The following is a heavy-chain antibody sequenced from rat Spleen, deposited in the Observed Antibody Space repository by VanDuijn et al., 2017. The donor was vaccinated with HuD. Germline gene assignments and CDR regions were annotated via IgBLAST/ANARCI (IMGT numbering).Heavy chain of an antibody. V-gene: IGHV5S23*01. CDR2: ISRRSDRT. CDR1: GFTFSNYD. D-gene: IGHD1-3*01. Sequence: EVQLVESDGDLVQPGRSLKLSCAASGFTFSNYDMAWVRQAPTKGLEWVTSISRRSDRTYYRDSVKGRFTVSRDNAKSTLYLQMDSLRSEDTATYYCARHELSHFFDDWGQGVMVTVSS. J-gene: IGHJ2*01. CDR3: ARHELSHFFDD.